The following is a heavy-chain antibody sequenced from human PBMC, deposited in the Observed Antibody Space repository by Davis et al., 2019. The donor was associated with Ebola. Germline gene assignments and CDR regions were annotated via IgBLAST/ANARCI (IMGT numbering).Heavy chain of an antibody. CDR3: AKETNEFSSSSNDY. V-gene: IGHV3-30-3*01. Sequence: GESLKISCAASGFTFRSYAMHWVRQAPGKGLEWVAVVSYDGSVTHYGDSLRGRFTVSRDNSWNTVSLQMRSLRTDDTGVYYCAKETNEFSSSSNDYWGQGILVTVSS. J-gene: IGHJ4*02. D-gene: IGHD6-6*01. CDR2: VSYDGSVT. CDR1: GFTFRSYA.